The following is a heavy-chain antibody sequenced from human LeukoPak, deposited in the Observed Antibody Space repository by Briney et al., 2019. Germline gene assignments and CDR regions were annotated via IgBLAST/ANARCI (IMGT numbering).Heavy chain of an antibody. CDR3: AKDRQWFGELLTLDY. J-gene: IGHJ4*02. D-gene: IGHD3-10*01. CDR2: ISGSGGST. CDR1: GFTFSSYA. Sequence: GGSLRLSCAASGFTFSSYAMSWVRQAPGKGLEWVSAISGSGGSTYYADSVKGRFAISRDNSKNTLYLQMNSLRAEDTAVYYCAKDRQWFGELLTLDYWGQGTLVTVSS. V-gene: IGHV3-23*01.